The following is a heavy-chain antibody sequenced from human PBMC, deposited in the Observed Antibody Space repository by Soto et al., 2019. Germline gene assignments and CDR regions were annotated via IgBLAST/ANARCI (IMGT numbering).Heavy chain of an antibody. CDR1: GFTFSDYY. CDR2: ISSSGSTI. D-gene: IGHD2-8*01. Sequence: PGGSLRLSCAASGFTFSDYYMSWIRQAPGKGLEWVSYISSSGSTIYYADSVKGRFTISRDNSKNTLYLQMNSLRTEDTAVYYCVKAVYLLDFDYWGQGTLVTVSS. J-gene: IGHJ4*02. V-gene: IGHV3-11*01. CDR3: VKAVYLLDFDY.